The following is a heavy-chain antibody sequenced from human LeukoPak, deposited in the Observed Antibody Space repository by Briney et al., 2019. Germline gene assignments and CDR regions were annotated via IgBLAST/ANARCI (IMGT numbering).Heavy chain of an antibody. J-gene: IGHJ6*03. Sequence: SETLSLTCTVPGGSISSYYWSWIRQPPGKGLEWIGYIYTSGSTNYNPSLKSRLTISVDTSKNQFSLKLSSVTAADTAVYYCARHANYYYMDVWGKGTTVTVSS. CDR2: IYTSGST. CDR1: GGSISSYY. V-gene: IGHV4-4*09. CDR3: ARHANYYYMDV. D-gene: IGHD2-2*01.